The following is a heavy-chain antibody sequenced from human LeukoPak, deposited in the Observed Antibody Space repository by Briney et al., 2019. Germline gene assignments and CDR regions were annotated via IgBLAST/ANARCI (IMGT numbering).Heavy chain of an antibody. V-gene: IGHV1-69*06. D-gene: IGHD6-13*01. CDR1: GGTFSSYA. CDR2: IIPIFGTA. CDR3: AVYSSTLYYYYGMDV. Sequence: GSSVKASCKASGGTFSSYAISWVRQAPGQGLEWTGGIIPIFGTANYAQKFQGRVTITADKSTSTAYMELSSLRSEDTAVYYCAVYSSTLYYYYGMDVWGKGTTVTVSS. J-gene: IGHJ6*04.